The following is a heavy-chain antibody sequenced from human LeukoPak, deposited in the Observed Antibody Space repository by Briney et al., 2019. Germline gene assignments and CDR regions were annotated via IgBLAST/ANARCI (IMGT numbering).Heavy chain of an antibody. Sequence: PSETLPLTCTVSGGSISNGDHYWSWIRQHPGTGLEWIGHIYYSGSTYYNPSLKSRGIISVETSKNQFSLKLSSVTAADTAVYYCARIMLSWRGFDCWGQGTLVTVSS. D-gene: IGHD3-10*02. CDR3: ARIMLSWRGFDC. V-gene: IGHV4-31*03. CDR2: IYYSGST. CDR1: GGSISNGDHY. J-gene: IGHJ4*02.